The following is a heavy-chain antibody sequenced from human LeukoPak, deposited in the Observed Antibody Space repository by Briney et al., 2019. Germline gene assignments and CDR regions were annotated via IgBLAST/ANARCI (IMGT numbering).Heavy chain of an antibody. CDR1: GFSFTNFW. V-gene: IGHV3-7*04. CDR3: ARGDAFSGDH. Sequence: GGSLRLSCAVSGFSFTNFWMSWVRQAPGRGLEGVANIHPEGNEKYHVESVEGRFTISRANTKNLLLLQMNGLRVEDTAVYYCARGDAFSGDHWGQGTLVTVSS. J-gene: IGHJ4*02. CDR2: IHPEGNEK.